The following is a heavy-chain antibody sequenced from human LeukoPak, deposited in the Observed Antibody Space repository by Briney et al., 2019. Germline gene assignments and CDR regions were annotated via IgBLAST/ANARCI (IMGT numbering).Heavy chain of an antibody. CDR1: GYSFTSYW. CDR3: ARIVVVPALIDY. J-gene: IGHJ4*02. V-gene: IGHV5-51*01. CDR2: IYPGDSET. Sequence: GESLKISCKGSGYSFTSYWIGWVRQMPGKGLEWMGIIYPGDSETRYSPSFQGQLTISADKSISTAYLQWSSLQASDSVMYYCARIVVVPALIDYGRQGTLVTVSS. D-gene: IGHD2-2*01.